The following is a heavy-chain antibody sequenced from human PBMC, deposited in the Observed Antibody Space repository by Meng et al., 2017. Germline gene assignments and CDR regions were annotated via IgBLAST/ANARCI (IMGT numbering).Heavy chain of an antibody. CDR3: AKHITGTSSFDY. J-gene: IGHJ4*02. Sequence: EVLVGDSGGGLVQPGGSLRHSCAASGFTFNSYAMSWVRQAPGKGLEWVSAISGSGGSTYYADSVKGRFTISRDNSKNTLYLQMNSLRAEDTAVYYCAKHITGTSSFDYWGQGTLVTVSS. CDR1: GFTFNSYA. V-gene: IGHV3-23*04. CDR2: ISGSGGST. D-gene: IGHD1-7*01.